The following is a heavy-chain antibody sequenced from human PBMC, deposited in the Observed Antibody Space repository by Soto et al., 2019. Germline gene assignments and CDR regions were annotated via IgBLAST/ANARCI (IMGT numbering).Heavy chain of an antibody. CDR1: GFTFSSYG. D-gene: IGHD4-17*01. CDR3: AKAIGYGDSAFDY. V-gene: IGHV3-30*18. J-gene: IGHJ4*02. CDR2: ISYDGSNK. Sequence: GGSLRLSCAASGFTFSSYGMHWVRQAPGKGLEWVAVISYDGSNKYYADSVKGRFTISRDNSKNTLYLQMNSLRAEDTAVDYCAKAIGYGDSAFDYWGQGTLVTVSS.